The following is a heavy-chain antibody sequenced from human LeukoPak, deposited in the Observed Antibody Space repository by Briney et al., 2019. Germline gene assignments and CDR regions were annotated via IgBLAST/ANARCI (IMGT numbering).Heavy chain of an antibody. CDR3: AATYYYGSGSYYNGRYYFDY. CDR2: INHSGST. V-gene: IGHV4-34*01. J-gene: IGHJ4*02. CDR1: GGSFSGYY. D-gene: IGHD3-10*01. Sequence: SETLSLTCAVYGGSFSGYYWSWIRQPPRKGLEWIGEINHSGSTNYNPSLKSRVTISVDTSKNQFSLKLSSVTAADTAVYYCAATYYYGSGSYYNGRYYFDYWGQGTLVTVSS.